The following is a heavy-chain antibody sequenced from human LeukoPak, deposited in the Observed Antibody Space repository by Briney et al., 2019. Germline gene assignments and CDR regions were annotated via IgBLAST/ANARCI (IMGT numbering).Heavy chain of an antibody. D-gene: IGHD6-19*01. CDR2: IYPSGST. V-gene: IGHV4-61*02. Sequence: SQTLSLTCTVSGGSISSGSHYWNWIRQPAGKGLEWIGRIYPSGSTNYNPSLKSRVTISVDTSKNQFSLKLSSVTAADTAVYYCARDGSGWLPTTNWFDPWGQGSLVTVSS. CDR1: GGSISSGSHY. CDR3: ARDGSGWLPTTNWFDP. J-gene: IGHJ5*02.